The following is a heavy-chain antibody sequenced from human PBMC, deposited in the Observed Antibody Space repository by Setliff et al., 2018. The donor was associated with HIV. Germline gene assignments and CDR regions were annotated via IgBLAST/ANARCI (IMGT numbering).Heavy chain of an antibody. CDR3: ARDIGSVWHNWFDP. CDR1: GYSFTRNF. V-gene: IGHV1-3*03. J-gene: IGHJ5*02. D-gene: IGHD6-19*01. CDR2: INAGNGNT. Sequence: ASVKVSCKASGYSFTRNFVHWVRQAPGQRLEWMGWINAGNGNTKYSQKFQGRVTISRDTSASTVYMELNSLRSEDMAIYYCARDIGSVWHNWFDPWGQGTLVTVSS.